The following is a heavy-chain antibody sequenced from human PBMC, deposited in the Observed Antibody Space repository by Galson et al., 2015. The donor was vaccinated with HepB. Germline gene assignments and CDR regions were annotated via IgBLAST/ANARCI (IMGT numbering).Heavy chain of an antibody. J-gene: IGHJ4*02. CDR1: GFTFSSFC. CDR3: ARGRSFGSGNYQTFDF. V-gene: IGHV3-7*01. Sequence: SLRLSCAASGFTFSSFCMSWVRQAPGKGLEWVANIRQVGGEIFYVDSVKGRFTISRDNAKNTVYLQMDSLRAEDTAVYYCARGRSFGSGNYQTFDFWGQGALVTVSS. CDR2: IRQVGGEI. D-gene: IGHD3-10*01.